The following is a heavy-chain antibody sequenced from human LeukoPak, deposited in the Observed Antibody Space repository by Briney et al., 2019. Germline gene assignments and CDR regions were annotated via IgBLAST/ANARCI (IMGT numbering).Heavy chain of an antibody. Sequence: SETLSLTCTVSGGSISSYYWSWIRQPPGKGLEWIGYIYYSGSTNYNPSLKSRVTISVDTSKNQFSLKLSSVTAADTAVYYCARRSIYGSGVDIWGQGTMVTVSS. CDR1: GGSISSYY. V-gene: IGHV4-59*08. J-gene: IGHJ3*02. D-gene: IGHD3-10*01. CDR2: IYYSGST. CDR3: ARRSIYGSGVDI.